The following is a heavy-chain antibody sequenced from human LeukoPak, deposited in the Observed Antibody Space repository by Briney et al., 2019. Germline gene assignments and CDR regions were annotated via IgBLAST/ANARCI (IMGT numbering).Heavy chain of an antibody. CDR1: GLTFSSYA. D-gene: IGHD6-13*01. V-gene: IGHV3-23*01. J-gene: IGHJ4*02. CDR2: ISGSGGST. CDR3: AKSGRGGGSWYFDY. Sequence: GGSLRLSCAASGLTFSSYAMSWVRQAPGKGLEWVSAISGSGGSTYYADSVKGRFTISRDNSKNTLYLQMNSLRAEDTAVYYCAKSGRGGGSWYFDYWGQGTLVTVSS.